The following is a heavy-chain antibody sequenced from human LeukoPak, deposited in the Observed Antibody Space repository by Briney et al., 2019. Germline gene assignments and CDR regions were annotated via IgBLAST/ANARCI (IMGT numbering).Heavy chain of an antibody. CDR1: GGSISSYY. CDR2: IYYSGST. Sequence: PSETLSLTCTVSGGSISSYYWSWIRQPPGKGLEWIGYIYYSGSTNYNPSLKSRVTISVDTSKNQFSLKLSSVTAADTAVYYCAGARRYFDWLFSFDYWGQGTLVTVSS. CDR3: AGARRYFDWLFSFDY. V-gene: IGHV4-59*01. D-gene: IGHD3-9*01. J-gene: IGHJ4*02.